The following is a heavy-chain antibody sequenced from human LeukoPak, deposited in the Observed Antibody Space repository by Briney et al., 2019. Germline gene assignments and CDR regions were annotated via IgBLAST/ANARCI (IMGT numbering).Heavy chain of an antibody. Sequence: SESMSLTCSVSSPSVGIFQWSCIRPSPGSVLEWFGYIYTNGRTNSNPSLKSRVTMSLDTSKNQFSLKVTSVSAADTAVYYCATSNDAKIVPFDHWGQGSQVTVSS. CDR3: ATSNDAKIVPFDH. CDR1: SPSVGIFQ. V-gene: IGHV4-4*09. J-gene: IGHJ4*02. D-gene: IGHD2-8*01. CDR2: IYTNGRT.